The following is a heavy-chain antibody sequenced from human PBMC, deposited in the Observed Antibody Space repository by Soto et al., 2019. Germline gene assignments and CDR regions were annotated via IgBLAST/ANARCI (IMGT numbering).Heavy chain of an antibody. Sequence: ASVKVSCKASGYTFTSYAIHWVRQAPGQRLEWMGWINAGNGNTKYSQKFQGRVTITRDTSASTAYMELSSLRSEDTAVYYCARVLGCSSTSCLSSDYWGQGTLVTVSS. CDR1: GYTFTSYA. V-gene: IGHV1-3*01. CDR3: ARVLGCSSTSCLSSDY. CDR2: INAGNGNT. D-gene: IGHD2-2*01. J-gene: IGHJ4*02.